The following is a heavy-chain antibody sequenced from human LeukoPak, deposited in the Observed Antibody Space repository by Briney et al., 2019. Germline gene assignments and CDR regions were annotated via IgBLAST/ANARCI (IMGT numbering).Heavy chain of an antibody. CDR3: ARTPTYDFWSGYVDY. D-gene: IGHD3-3*01. J-gene: IGHJ4*02. V-gene: IGHV4-30-2*01. CDR2: IYHSGST. CDR1: GGSISSGGYY. Sequence: SQTLSLTCTVSGGSISSGGYYWSWIRQPPGKGLEWIGYIYHSGSTYYNPSLKSRVTISVDRSKNQFSLKLSSVTAADTAVYYCARTPTYDFWSGYVDYWGQGTLVTVSS.